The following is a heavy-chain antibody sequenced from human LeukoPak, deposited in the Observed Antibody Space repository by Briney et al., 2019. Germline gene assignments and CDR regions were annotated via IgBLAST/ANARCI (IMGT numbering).Heavy chain of an antibody. D-gene: IGHD6-6*01. CDR3: GRKSAARKTSEFDY. CDR1: GYTFTGYY. J-gene: IGHJ4*02. V-gene: IGHV1-2*02. Sequence: ASVKVSCKASGYTFTGYYIHWVRQAPGQGLEWMGWINPNSGDTNYAQKFQGRVTMTRDTSISTAYMELSRLTFDDTAVYYCGRKSAARKTSEFDYWGQGTLVTVPS. CDR2: INPNSGDT.